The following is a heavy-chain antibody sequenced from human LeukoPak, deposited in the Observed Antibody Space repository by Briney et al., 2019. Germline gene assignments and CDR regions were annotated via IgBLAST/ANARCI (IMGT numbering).Heavy chain of an antibody. CDR2: IYFSGST. D-gene: IGHD2-2*01. J-gene: IGHJ4*02. CDR1: GGSISRSNSY. CDR3: ARRDCSSTSCRFDY. Sequence: PSETLSLTCTVSGGSISRSNSYWGWIRQPPGKGLEWIGSIYFSGSTNYNPSLKSRVTISVDTSKNQFSLKLSSVTAADTAVYYCARRDCSSTSCRFDYWGQGTLVTVSS. V-gene: IGHV4-39*07.